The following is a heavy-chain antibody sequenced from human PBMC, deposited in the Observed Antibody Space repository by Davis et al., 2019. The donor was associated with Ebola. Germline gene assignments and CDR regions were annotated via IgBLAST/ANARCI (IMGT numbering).Heavy chain of an antibody. CDR2: INHSGST. D-gene: IGHD5-24*01. Sequence: SETLSLTCAVYGGSFSGYYWNWIRQPPGKGLEWIGEINHSGSTNYIPSLKSRVSISVDTSKNQFSLKLSSVTAADTAVYYCAREGKRWLQPSGMDVWGQGTTVTVSS. CDR1: GGSFSGYY. V-gene: IGHV4-34*01. CDR3: AREGKRWLQPSGMDV. J-gene: IGHJ6*02.